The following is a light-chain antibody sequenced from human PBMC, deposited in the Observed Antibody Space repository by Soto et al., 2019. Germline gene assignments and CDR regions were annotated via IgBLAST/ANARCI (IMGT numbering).Light chain of an antibody. CDR2: EVN. CDR1: SSDVGGYDY. J-gene: IGLJ2*01. V-gene: IGLV2-8*01. CDR3: RSYAGSVAVL. Sequence: QPALTQPPSASGSPGQSVTISCTGTSSDVGGYDYVSWYRQHPGKAPKLMISEVNKRPSGVPDRCSGSKSGNTASLTVSGLKADDEADYYCRSYAGSVAVLFGGGTKLTVL.